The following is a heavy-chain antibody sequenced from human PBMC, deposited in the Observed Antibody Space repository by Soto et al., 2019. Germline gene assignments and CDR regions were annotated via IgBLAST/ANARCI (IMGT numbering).Heavy chain of an antibody. J-gene: IGHJ6*02. CDR1: GGTFSSYA. D-gene: IGHD5-12*01. Sequence: QVQLVQSGAEAKKPGSSVKVSCKTSGGTFSSYAISWVRQAPGQGLEWMGGIVPLFRTRNYAQKFQGRVTITADTSTYTVYMELSGLRSGNTAVYYCARGGYSSTCYNLLDRSGLYVWCQGTTVTVSS. CDR3: ARGGYSSTCYNLLDRSGLYV. CDR2: IVPLFRTR. V-gene: IGHV1-69*06.